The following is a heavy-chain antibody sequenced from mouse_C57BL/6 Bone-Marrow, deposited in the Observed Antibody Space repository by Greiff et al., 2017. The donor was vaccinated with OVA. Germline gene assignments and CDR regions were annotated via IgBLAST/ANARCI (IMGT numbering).Heavy chain of an antibody. D-gene: IGHD1-1*01. CDR2: LDPSDSYT. CDR1: GYTFTSYW. Sequence: QVQLQQPGAELVMPGASVKLSCKASGYTFTSYWMHWVKQRPGQGLEWIGELDPSDSYTNYNQKFKGKSTLTVDKSSSTAYMQLSSLTSEDSAVYYCAISCCGSTGGYWGQGTSVTVSS. CDR3: AISCCGSTGGY. V-gene: IGHV1-69*01. J-gene: IGHJ4*01.